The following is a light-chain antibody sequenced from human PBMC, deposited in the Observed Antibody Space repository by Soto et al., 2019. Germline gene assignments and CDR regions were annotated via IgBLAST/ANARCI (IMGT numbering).Light chain of an antibody. J-gene: IGLJ3*02. V-gene: IGLV1-40*01. CDR1: SSNIGAGFD. CDR3: QSYDNRLQWV. CDR2: GNG. Sequence: QPVLTQPPSVSGAPGQRITISCTGSSSNIGAGFDVFWYQQFPGTAPKLLMYGNGNRPSGVPDRFSGSKSGTSASLAITGLQADDEGDYYCQSYDNRLQWVFGGGTKVTVL.